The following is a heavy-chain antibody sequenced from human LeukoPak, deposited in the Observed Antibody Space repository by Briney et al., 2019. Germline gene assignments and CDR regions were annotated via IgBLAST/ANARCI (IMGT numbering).Heavy chain of an antibody. J-gene: IGHJ4*02. CDR1: GGSISSYY. Sequence: SETLSLTCTVSGGSISSYYWSWIRQPPGKGLEWIGYIYYSGSANYNPSLKSRVTISVDTSKNQFSLKLSSVTAADTAVYYCARENHDYGDFSFFDYWGQGTLVTVSS. CDR2: IYYSGSA. CDR3: ARENHDYGDFSFFDY. V-gene: IGHV4-59*01. D-gene: IGHD4-17*01.